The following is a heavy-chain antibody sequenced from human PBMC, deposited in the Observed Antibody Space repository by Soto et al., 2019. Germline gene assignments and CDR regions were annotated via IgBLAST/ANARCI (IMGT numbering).Heavy chain of an antibody. CDR3: ARLRRGYCSSTSCYADDQTDDAFDI. CDR1: GYTFTSYY. CDR2: INPSGGST. Sequence: ASVRVSCKASGYTFTSYYMHWVRQAPGQGLEWMGIINPSGGSTSYAQKFQGRVTMTRDTSTSTVCMELSSLRSEDTAVYYCARLRRGYCSSTSCYADDQTDDAFDIRGQRTMVTVS. D-gene: IGHD2-2*01. V-gene: IGHV1-46*03. J-gene: IGHJ3*02.